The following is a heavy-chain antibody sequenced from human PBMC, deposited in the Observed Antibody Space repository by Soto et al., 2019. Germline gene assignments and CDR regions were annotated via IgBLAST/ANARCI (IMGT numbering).Heavy chain of an antibody. CDR2: ISGSGGST. V-gene: IGHV3-23*01. J-gene: IGHJ6*02. CDR3: AKVESGSGSYYPNYYYYYGMDV. Sequence: HPGGSLRLSCAASGFTFSSYAMSWVRQAPGKGLEWVSAISGSGGSTYYADSVKGRFTISRDNSKNTLYLQMNSLRAEDTAVYYCAKVESGSGSYYPNYYYYYGMDVWGQGTTVTVSS. D-gene: IGHD3-10*01. CDR1: GFTFSSYA.